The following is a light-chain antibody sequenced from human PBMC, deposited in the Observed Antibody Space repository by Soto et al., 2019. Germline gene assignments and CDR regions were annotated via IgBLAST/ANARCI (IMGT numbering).Light chain of an antibody. CDR1: HSDVGGFDY. CDR2: DVR. Sequence: QSVLTQPASVSGSPGQSITISCTGTHSDVGGFDYVSWFQQYPGRAPKLLIFDVRDRPSGVSNRFSGSKSGATASLTISGLQADDEADYYCVSYTSRTNLVVFGTGTKVTVL. J-gene: IGLJ1*01. V-gene: IGLV2-14*03. CDR3: VSYTSRTNLVV.